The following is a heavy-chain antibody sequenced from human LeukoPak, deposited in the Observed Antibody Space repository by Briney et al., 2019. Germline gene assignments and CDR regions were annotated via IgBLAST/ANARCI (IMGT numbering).Heavy chain of an antibody. V-gene: IGHV1-2*02. CDR2: INPNSGGT. D-gene: IGHD2-15*01. CDR3: ARSRGYCSGGSCQVGPSWFDP. J-gene: IGHJ5*02. Sequence: GASVKVSCTASGYTFTSYDINWVRQAPGQGLEWMGWINPNSGGTNYAQKFQGRVTMTRDTSISTAYMELSRLRSDDTAVYYCARSRGYCSGGSCQVGPSWFDPWGQGTLVTVSS. CDR1: GYTFTSYD.